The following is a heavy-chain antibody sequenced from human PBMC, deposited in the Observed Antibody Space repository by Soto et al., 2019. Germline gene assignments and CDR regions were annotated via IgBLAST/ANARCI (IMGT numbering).Heavy chain of an antibody. D-gene: IGHD4-17*01. CDR2: IYSGGSE. CDR1: RLTLRCNY. V-gene: IGHV3-66*01. CDR3: AKVLGPIGTVSAF. Sequence: SCAASRLTLRCNYMSWFRGAPGRGLEWFSVIYSGGSEYYADSVKARFPIPRDNSKTTLYLQMNSLRAGDTVVYYCAKVLGPIGTVSAFWGKGTLDPV. J-gene: IGHJ4*02.